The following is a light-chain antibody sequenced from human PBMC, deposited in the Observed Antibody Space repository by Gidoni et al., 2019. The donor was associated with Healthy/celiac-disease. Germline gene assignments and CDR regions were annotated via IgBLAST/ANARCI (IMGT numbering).Light chain of an antibody. V-gene: IGKV4-1*01. Sequence: DIVMTQSPDSLAVSLGERATINCKSSQSVLYSSNNKNYLAWYQQKPGQPPKLLIYWASTRESGVPDRFSGSGSGTDFTLNISSLQAEDVAVYYCKQYYSTPWTFGQXTKVEIK. CDR3: KQYYSTPWT. CDR2: WAS. CDR1: QSVLYSSNNKNY. J-gene: IGKJ1*01.